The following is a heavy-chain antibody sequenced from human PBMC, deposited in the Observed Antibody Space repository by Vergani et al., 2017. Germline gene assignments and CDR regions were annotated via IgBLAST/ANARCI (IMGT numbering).Heavy chain of an antibody. CDR2: INHSGST. V-gene: IGHV4-34*01. D-gene: IGHD5-12*01. Sequence: QVQLQQWGAGLLKPSETLSLTCAVYGGSFSGYYWSWIRQPPGKGLEWIGEINHSGSTNYNPSLKSRATISVDTSTNQFSLKLSSVTAADTAVYYCASHDRGPGHNWFDPWGQGTLVTVSS. CDR3: ASHDRGPGHNWFDP. J-gene: IGHJ5*02. CDR1: GGSFSGYY.